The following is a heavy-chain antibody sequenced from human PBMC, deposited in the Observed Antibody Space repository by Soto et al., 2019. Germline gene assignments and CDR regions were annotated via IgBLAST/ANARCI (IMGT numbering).Heavy chain of an antibody. V-gene: IGHV1-46*01. CDR1: GYTFTSYY. D-gene: IGHD3-3*01. CDR2: IKSSGGTT. J-gene: IGHJ6*02. Sequence: GXSVKVSFKASGYTFTSYYMHWVRQAPVQGLEWMGIIKSSGGTTTYAQEFQGRVTMTRDTSTRTVYMELSSLRSADTAVYYCARDLTSDFWSNPYPFGLDVWGQGPKVTVSS. CDR3: ARDLTSDFWSNPYPFGLDV.